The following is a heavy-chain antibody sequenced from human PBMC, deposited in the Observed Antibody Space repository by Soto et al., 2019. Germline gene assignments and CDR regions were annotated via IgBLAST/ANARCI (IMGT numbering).Heavy chain of an antibody. D-gene: IGHD2-15*01. CDR1: GASISSTNW. V-gene: IGHV4-4*02. J-gene: IGHJ4*02. CDR2: IYHTGST. Sequence: QVQLQESGPRLVKPSGTLSLTCAVSGASISSTNWWTWVRQPPGKGLEWIGEIYHTGSTKYNPSLXGXVXIAXDKSNNQFSLNLSSVTAADTAVYYCATLPPRIVVVVLPIPTWGQGTLVTVSS. CDR3: ATLPPRIVVVVLPIPT.